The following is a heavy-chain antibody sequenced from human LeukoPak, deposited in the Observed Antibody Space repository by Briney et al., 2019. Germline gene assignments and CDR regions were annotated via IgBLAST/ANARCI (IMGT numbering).Heavy chain of an antibody. CDR2: IWYDGSNK. CDR1: GFTFSSYG. D-gene: IGHD6-13*01. V-gene: IGHV3-33*06. CDR3: AKGELSSSWSALDY. J-gene: IGHJ4*02. Sequence: GGSLRLSCAASGFTFSSYGMHWVRQAPGKGLEWVAVIWYDGSNKYYADSVKGRFTISRDNSKNTLYLQMNSLRAEDTAVYYCAKGELSSSWSALDYWGQGTLVTVSS.